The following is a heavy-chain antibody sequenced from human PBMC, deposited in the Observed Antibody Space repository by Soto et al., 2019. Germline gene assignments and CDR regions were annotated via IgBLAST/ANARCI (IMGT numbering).Heavy chain of an antibody. J-gene: IGHJ3*02. Sequence: SETLSLTCTVSGGSISSSSYYWGWIRQPPGKGLEWIGSIYYSGSTYYNPSLKSRVTISVDTSKNQFSLKLSSVTAADTAVYYCARPSDYYDSSGYSDAFDIWGQGTMVTVSS. CDR1: GGSISSSSYY. CDR2: IYYSGST. V-gene: IGHV4-39*01. D-gene: IGHD3-22*01. CDR3: ARPSDYYDSSGYSDAFDI.